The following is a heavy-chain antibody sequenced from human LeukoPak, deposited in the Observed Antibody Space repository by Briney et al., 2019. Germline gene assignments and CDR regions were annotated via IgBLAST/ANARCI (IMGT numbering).Heavy chain of an antibody. V-gene: IGHV3-20*04. CDR2: INWNGGST. Sequence: GGSLRLSCAASGFTFDDYGMSWVRQAPGEWLEWVSGINWNGGSTGYTDSVKGQFTISRDNAKNSLYLQMNSLRAEDTALYYCARTGGPVSKIISLSYWGQGTLVTVSS. CDR1: GFTFDDYG. J-gene: IGHJ4*02. D-gene: IGHD4-11*01. CDR3: ARTGGPVSKIISLSY.